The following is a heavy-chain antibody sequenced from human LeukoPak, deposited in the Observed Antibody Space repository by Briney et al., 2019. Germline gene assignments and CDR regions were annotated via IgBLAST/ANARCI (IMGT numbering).Heavy chain of an antibody. Sequence: KPSETLSLTCTVSGGSISSYYWRWIRQPPGKGLEWIGYIYYSGSTNYNPSLKSRVTISVDTSKNQFSLKLSSVTAEDTAVYYCARGRAAGYFDYWGQGTLVTVSS. CDR2: IYYSGST. V-gene: IGHV4-59*01. CDR1: GGSISSYY. CDR3: ARGRAAGYFDY. J-gene: IGHJ4*02. D-gene: IGHD6-13*01.